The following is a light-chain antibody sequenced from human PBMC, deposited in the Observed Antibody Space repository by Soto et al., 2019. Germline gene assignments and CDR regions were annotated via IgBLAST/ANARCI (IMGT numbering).Light chain of an antibody. J-gene: IGLJ2*01. Sequence: QSVLTQPPSASGTPGQRVTISCSGSSSNIGSNYVFWYQQLPGTAPKVHMYRNSQRPSGVPDRFSGSKSGTSASLAISGLRSEDEADYCCASWDDSLSGFVVFGGGTKLTVL. CDR3: ASWDDSLSGFVV. CDR1: SSNIGSNY. CDR2: RNS. V-gene: IGLV1-47*01.